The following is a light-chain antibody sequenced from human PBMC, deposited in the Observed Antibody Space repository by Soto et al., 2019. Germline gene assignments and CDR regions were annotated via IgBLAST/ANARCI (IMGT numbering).Light chain of an antibody. CDR3: SSYTSSDIVI. V-gene: IGLV2-14*01. Sequence: QSVLTQPASVSGSPGQSITISCSGTNSDVGAYNYVSWYQQYPGKAPKLMIYDVNNRPSGVSNRFSGSKSGNTASLTISGLQAEYEADYYCSSYTSSDIVIFGGGTEVTDL. CDR1: NSDVGAYNY. CDR2: DVN. J-gene: IGLJ2*01.